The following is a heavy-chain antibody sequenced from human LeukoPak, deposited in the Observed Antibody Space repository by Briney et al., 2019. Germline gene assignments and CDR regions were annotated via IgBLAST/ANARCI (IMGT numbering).Heavy chain of an antibody. CDR3: AYGPLYYYDH. V-gene: IGHV3-21*01. Sequence: GGSLRLSCAASGFAFGLSTMDWVRQAPGKGLEWVSSVSSTSTYIYYADSVKGRFTISRDNAENSVYLQMNSLRAEDTAMYYSAYGPLYYYDHWGQGTLVTVSS. J-gene: IGHJ4*02. D-gene: IGHD3-10*01. CDR2: VSSTSTYI. CDR1: GFAFGLST.